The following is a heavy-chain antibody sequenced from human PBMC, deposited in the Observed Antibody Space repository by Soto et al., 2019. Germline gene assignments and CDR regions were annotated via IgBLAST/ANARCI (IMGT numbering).Heavy chain of an antibody. V-gene: IGHV4-34*01. J-gene: IGHJ4*02. CDR2: INHSGST. Sequence: XXTLSLPYAVYRVSFIDYYCPWIRQPPGTGMEWIGEINHSGSTNYNPSLKSRVTISVDTSKNQFSLKLTYVTAADTAVYYCARDKITGLLDYWGQGTLVTVSS. D-gene: IGHD2-8*02. CDR1: RVSFIDYY. CDR3: ARDKITGLLDY.